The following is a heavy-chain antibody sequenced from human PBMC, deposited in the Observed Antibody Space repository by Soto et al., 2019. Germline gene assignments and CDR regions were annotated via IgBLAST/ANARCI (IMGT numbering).Heavy chain of an antibody. CDR1: GFMFNEFG. CDR3: AKDMTTVTTWGAGYYYYGMDV. CDR2: CGRDDSII. V-gene: IGHV3-48*01. J-gene: IGHJ6*02. D-gene: IGHD4-4*01. Sequence: EVQLVESGGGLVQPGGSLRLSCEASGFMFNEFGMNWVRQAPGKGLEWISYCGRDDSIIYYADSVKGRFTVSRDNAKNTLYLQMNSLRAEDTAVYYCAKDMTTVTTWGAGYYYYGMDVWGQGTTVTVSS.